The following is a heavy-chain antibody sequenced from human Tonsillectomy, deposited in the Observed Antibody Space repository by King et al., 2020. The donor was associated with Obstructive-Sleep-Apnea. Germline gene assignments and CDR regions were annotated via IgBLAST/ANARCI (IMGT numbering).Heavy chain of an antibody. D-gene: IGHD2-2*03. Sequence: QLQESGPGLVKPSETLSLTCTVSGGSIGSSSYYWGWIRQPPGKGLEWIGSINYSGSTYYNPSLKSRVTISVDTSKNQFSLKVNSVTAADTAVYYCARLDIEYFSHYGMDVWGQGTTVTVSS. CDR1: GGSIGSSSYY. CDR3: ARLDIEYFSHYGMDV. V-gene: IGHV4-39*07. CDR2: INYSGST. J-gene: IGHJ6*02.